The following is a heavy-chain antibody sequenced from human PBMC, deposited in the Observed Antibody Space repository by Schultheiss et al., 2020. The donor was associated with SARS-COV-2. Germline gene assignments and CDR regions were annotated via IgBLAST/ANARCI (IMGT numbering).Heavy chain of an antibody. CDR2: IYYSGST. Sequence: SETLSLTCTVSGGSISSGGYYWSWIRQHPGKGLEWIGYIYYSGSTYYNPSLKSRVTISVDTSKNQFSLKLSSVTAADTAVYYCARDTGGFGGFGYWGQGTLVTVSS. V-gene: IGHV4-31*03. D-gene: IGHD3-10*01. J-gene: IGHJ4*02. CDR3: ARDTGGFGGFGY. CDR1: GGSISSGGYY.